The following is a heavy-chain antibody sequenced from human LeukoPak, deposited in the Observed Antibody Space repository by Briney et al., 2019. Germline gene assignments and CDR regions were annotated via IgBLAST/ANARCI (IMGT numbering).Heavy chain of an antibody. V-gene: IGHV4-59*08. CDR3: ASFGRRDGYNPYYFDY. Sequence: SETLSLTCSVSGGSISDYYWTWIRQAPGKGLEWIGYSNYIGITNYNPSLESRVTISVDTSKNQFSLKLSSVTAADTAVYYCASFGRRDGYNPYYFDYWGQGSLVTVSS. CDR1: GGSISDYY. CDR2: SNYIGIT. J-gene: IGHJ4*02. D-gene: IGHD5-24*01.